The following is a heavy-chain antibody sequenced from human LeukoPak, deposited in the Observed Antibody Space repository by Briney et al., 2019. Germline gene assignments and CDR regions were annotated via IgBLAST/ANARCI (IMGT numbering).Heavy chain of an antibody. Sequence: PSQTLSLTCTVSGGSISSYYWSWIRQPPGKGLEWIGYIYYSGGTNYNPSLKSRVTISVDTSKNQFSLKLSSVTAADTAVYYCARALLRPNYYYYYGMDVWGQGTTVTVSS. J-gene: IGHJ6*02. D-gene: IGHD5/OR15-5a*01. V-gene: IGHV4-59*01. CDR3: ARALLRPNYYYYYGMDV. CDR1: GGSISSYY. CDR2: IYYSGGT.